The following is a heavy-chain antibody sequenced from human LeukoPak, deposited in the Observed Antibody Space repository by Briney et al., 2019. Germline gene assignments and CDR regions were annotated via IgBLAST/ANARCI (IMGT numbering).Heavy chain of an antibody. Sequence: GGSLRLSCAASGFTFSYYGIHWVRQAPGKGLEWVAVISYGGSNKYYADSVKGRFTISRDNSKNTLYLQMNSLRAEDTAVYYCAYREFWGQGTLVTVSS. CDR1: GFTFSYYG. D-gene: IGHD3-10*01. J-gene: IGHJ1*01. CDR3: AYREF. CDR2: ISYGGSNK. V-gene: IGHV3-30*03.